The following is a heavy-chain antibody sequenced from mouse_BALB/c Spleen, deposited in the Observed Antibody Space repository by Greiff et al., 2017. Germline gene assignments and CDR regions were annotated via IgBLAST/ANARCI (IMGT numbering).Heavy chain of an antibody. D-gene: IGHD1-1*01. Sequence: EVKLMESGAELVKPGASVKLSCTASGFNIKDTYMHWVKQRPEQGLEWIGRIDPANGNTKYDPKFQGKATITADTSSNTAYLQLSSLTSEDTAVYYCARRGYYGSFDYWGQGTTLTVSS. CDR3: ARRGYYGSFDY. CDR1: GFNIKDTY. J-gene: IGHJ2*01. CDR2: IDPANGNT. V-gene: IGHV14-3*02.